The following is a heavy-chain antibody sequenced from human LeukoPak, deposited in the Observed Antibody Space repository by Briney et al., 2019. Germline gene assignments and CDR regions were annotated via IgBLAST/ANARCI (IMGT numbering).Heavy chain of an antibody. V-gene: IGHV5-10-1*01. CDR3: ARRYYGSGSYYNRVAGLAGLGY. Sequence: GESLQISCKGSGYSFTSYWISWVRQLPGKGLEWMGRIDPSDSYTNYSPSFQGHVTISADKSISTAYLQWSSLKASDTAMYYCARRYYGSGSYYNRVAGLAGLGYWGQGTLVTVSS. CDR1: GYSFTSYW. J-gene: IGHJ4*02. CDR2: IDPSDSYT. D-gene: IGHD3-10*01.